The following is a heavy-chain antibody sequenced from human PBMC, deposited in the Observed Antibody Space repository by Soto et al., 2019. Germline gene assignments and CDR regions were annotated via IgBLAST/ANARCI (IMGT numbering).Heavy chain of an antibody. J-gene: IGHJ3*01. CDR3: ARGGSSDWQVAFDF. CDR1: GGSFSGYF. Sequence: ETLSLTCDVYGGSFSGYFWNWIRQSPGKGLEWIGKVNHNGRNNYNPSLKSRVTISLDMSKKQISLKLTSVTAADTAVYYCARGGSSDWQVAFDFWGQGTMVTVSS. D-gene: IGHD6-19*01. CDR2: VNHNGRN. V-gene: IGHV4-34*01.